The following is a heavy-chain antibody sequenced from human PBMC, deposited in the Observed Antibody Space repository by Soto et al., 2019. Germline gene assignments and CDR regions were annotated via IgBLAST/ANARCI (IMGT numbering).Heavy chain of an antibody. D-gene: IGHD6-19*01. V-gene: IGHV4-34*01. Sequence: PSETLSLTCAVYGGSFSGYYWSWIRQPPGKGLEWIGEINHSGSTNYNPSLKSRVTISVDTSKNQFSLKLSSVTAADTAVYYCARGLKRIAVAGKFDYWGQGTLVTAPQ. CDR3: ARGLKRIAVAGKFDY. CDR2: INHSGST. J-gene: IGHJ4*02. CDR1: GGSFSGYY.